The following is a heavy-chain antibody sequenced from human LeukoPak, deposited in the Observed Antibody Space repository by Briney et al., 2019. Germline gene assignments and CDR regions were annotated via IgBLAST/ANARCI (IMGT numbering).Heavy chain of an antibody. CDR2: IKEDARAY. CDR1: GFTFSSNY. D-gene: IGHD3-16*01. V-gene: IGHV3-7*01. J-gene: IGHJ4*01. Sequence: GGSLRLSCVASGFTFSSNYMSWVRQAPGKGLEWVANIKEDARAYSYVDSVKGRFTISRDNARRSVYLQMNSLRADDTALYYCATMVGPRFGTYYFDFWGQGVQVTVSS. CDR3: ATMVGPRFGTYYFDF.